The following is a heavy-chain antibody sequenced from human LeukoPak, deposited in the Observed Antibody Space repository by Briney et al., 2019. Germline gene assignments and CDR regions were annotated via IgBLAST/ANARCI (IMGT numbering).Heavy chain of an antibody. J-gene: IGHJ4*02. V-gene: IGHV4-59*08. CDR1: GGTISRYY. D-gene: IGHD1-26*01. CDR3: ARHESAVGALFY. CDR2: IYSSGST. Sequence: SETLSLTCTVSGGTISRYYWSWIRQSPGKGLEWIGYIYSSGSTNSNPSLKSRVSIPVDTSRNQFSLKLSSVTAADTAVYYCARHESAVGALFYWGQGTLVTVSS.